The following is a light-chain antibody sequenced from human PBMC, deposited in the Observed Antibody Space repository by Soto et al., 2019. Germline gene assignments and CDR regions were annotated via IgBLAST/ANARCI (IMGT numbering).Light chain of an antibody. CDR2: GAS. CDR3: QQYNNWWT. Sequence: EIVMTQSPATLSVSPGERATLSCRASHSVNSNLAWYQQRPGQAPRLLISGASTRATGVPARFSGSGSGTEFPLTISSLQAEDFAVYYCQQYNNWWTFGQGTKVEIK. CDR1: HSVNSN. V-gene: IGKV3-15*01. J-gene: IGKJ1*01.